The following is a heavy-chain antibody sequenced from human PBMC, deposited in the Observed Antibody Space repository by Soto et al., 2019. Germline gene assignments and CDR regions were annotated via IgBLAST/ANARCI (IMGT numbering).Heavy chain of an antibody. Sequence: QLQLQQWGAGLLKPSETLSLTCAVYGGSFSGYYWSWIRQPPGKGLEWIGEINHSGRTNYNPSLKRRCTIAVNTSKNQFSLKMTSATAADTELYYWTRGTFKPTHIWESYRDRLREYDAFDIWGQGTMVTVSS. CDR3: TRGTFKPTHIWESYRDRLREYDAFDI. CDR1: GGSFSGYY. J-gene: IGHJ3*02. CDR2: INHSGRT. D-gene: IGHD3-16*02. V-gene: IGHV4-34*01.